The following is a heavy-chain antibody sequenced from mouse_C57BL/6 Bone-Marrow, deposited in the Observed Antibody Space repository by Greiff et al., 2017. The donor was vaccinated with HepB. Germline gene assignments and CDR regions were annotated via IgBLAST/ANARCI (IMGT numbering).Heavy chain of an antibody. D-gene: IGHD1-1*01. V-gene: IGHV1-52*01. Sequence: QVQLQQPGAELVRPGSSVKLSCKASGYTFTSYWMHWVKQRPIQGLEWIGNIDPSDSETHYNQKFKDKATLTVDKSSSTAYMQLSSLTSEDSAVYYCARKALYYGSPFDVWGTGTTVTVSS. CDR1: GYTFTSYW. CDR2: IDPSDSET. J-gene: IGHJ1*03. CDR3: ARKALYYGSPFDV.